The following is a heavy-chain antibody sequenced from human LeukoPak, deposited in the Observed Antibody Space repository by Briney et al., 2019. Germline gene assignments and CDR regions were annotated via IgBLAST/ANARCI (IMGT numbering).Heavy chain of an antibody. J-gene: IGHJ4*02. D-gene: IGHD3-22*01. CDR2: ISGSSGYI. Sequence: GGSLRLSCAASGFTFSTHNMNWGRQAPGKGLGWVSSISGSSGYIYYADSVRGRFTISRDNAESSLYLQMNRLTAEDTAVYYCAKANPADRGTYFDYWGQGTLVTVSS. CDR1: GFTFSTHN. CDR3: AKANPADRGTYFDY. V-gene: IGHV3-21*01.